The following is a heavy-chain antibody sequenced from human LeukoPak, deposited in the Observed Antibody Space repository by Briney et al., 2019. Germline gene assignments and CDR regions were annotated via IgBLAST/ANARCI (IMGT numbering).Heavy chain of an antibody. V-gene: IGHV3-23*01. J-gene: IGHJ5*02. CDR1: GFTFSNYA. Sequence: GGSLRLSCETSGFTFSNYAMSWVRQAPGKGLEWVSAISGSGGSTYYADSVKGRFTISRDNSKNTLYLQMNSLRAEDTAVYYCASEPSPLLWFGDLWGQGTLVTVSS. CDR3: ASEPSPLLWFGDL. D-gene: IGHD3-10*01. CDR2: ISGSGGST.